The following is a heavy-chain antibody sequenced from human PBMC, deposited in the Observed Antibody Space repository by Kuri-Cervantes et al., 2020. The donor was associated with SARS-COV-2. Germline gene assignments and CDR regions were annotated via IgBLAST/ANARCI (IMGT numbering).Heavy chain of an antibody. V-gene: IGHV3-30*18. CDR1: GFNFSSTD. CDR2: ISHDGKNK. CDR3: AKDRVGVQDF. D-gene: IGHD2-21*01. J-gene: IGHJ4*02. Sequence: GGSLRLSCAASGFNFSSTDMHWVRQAPGKGLEWVEVISHDGKNKNCIASGRGRFTISRDNSQNSLYLHMESLRSEDTDMYYCAKDRVGVQDFWGQGTLVTVSS.